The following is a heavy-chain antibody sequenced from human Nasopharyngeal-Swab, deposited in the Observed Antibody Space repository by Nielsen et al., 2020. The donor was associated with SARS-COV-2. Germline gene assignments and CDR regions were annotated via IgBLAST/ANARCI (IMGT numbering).Heavy chain of an antibody. CDR2: ISAYNGNT. J-gene: IGHJ5*02. CDR1: GYTFTSYG. CDR3: ATAAVAGNAGWFDP. Sequence: ASVKVSCKASGYTFTSYGISWVRQAPGQGLEWMGWISAYNGNTNYAQKFQGRVTMTEDTSTDTAYMELSSLRSEDTAVYYCATAAVAGNAGWFDPWGQGTLVTVSS. D-gene: IGHD6-19*01. V-gene: IGHV1-18*01.